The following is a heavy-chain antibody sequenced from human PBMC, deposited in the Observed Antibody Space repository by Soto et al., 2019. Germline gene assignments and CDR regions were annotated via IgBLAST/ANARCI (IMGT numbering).Heavy chain of an antibody. J-gene: IGHJ4*02. Sequence: GGSLRLSCAASGFTFSGSAMHWVRQASGKGLEWVGRIRSKANSYATAYAASVKGRFTISRDDSKNTAYLQMNSLKTEDTAVYYCTIGLAGYSYFDYWGQGTLVTVSS. CDR2: IRSKANSYAT. D-gene: IGHD3-9*01. V-gene: IGHV3-73*01. CDR3: TIGLAGYSYFDY. CDR1: GFTFSGSA.